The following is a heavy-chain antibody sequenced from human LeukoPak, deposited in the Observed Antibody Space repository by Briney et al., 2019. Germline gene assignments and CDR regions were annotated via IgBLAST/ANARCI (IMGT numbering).Heavy chain of an antibody. Sequence: GGSLRLSCAASGFTFSSYSMNWVRQAPGKGLEWVSSISSSSSYIYYADSVKGRFTISRDNAKNSLYLQMNSLRAEDTAVYYCARGPDSYGYPPVDYWGQGTLVTVSS. J-gene: IGHJ4*02. CDR1: GFTFSSYS. V-gene: IGHV3-21*01. CDR3: ARGPDSYGYPPVDY. D-gene: IGHD5-18*01. CDR2: ISSSSSYI.